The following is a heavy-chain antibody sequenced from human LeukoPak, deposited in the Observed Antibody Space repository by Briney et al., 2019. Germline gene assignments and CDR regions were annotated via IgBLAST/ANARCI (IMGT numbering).Heavy chain of an antibody. D-gene: IGHD3-10*01. CDR2: INPNSGGT. CDR3: ARGRGYYGSGLMGVDYYYYMDV. CDR1: GYTFTGYY. V-gene: IGHV1-2*02. Sequence: ASVKVSCKASGYTFTGYYMHWVRQAPGQGLEWMGWINPNSGGTNYAQKFQGRVTMTSDTSISTAYMDLSKLRSDDTAVYYCARGRGYYGSGLMGVDYYYYMDVWGKGTTVTVSS. J-gene: IGHJ6*03.